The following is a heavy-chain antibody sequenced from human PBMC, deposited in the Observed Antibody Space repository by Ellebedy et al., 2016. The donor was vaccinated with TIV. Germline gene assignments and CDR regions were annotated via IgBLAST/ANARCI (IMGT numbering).Heavy chain of an antibody. CDR1: GGSFSNYG. J-gene: IGHJ5*02. CDR3: AREARGTGGFDP. CDR2: IDPSDGVT. V-gene: IGHV1-46*01. D-gene: IGHD2-8*02. Sequence: AASVKVSCKASGGSFSNYGISWVRQAPGQGLEWMGIIDPSDGVTNYPQKFQGRVTMTRDTSTSTLYMQLISLRSEDTAVYYCAREARGTGGFDPWGQGTLVTVSS.